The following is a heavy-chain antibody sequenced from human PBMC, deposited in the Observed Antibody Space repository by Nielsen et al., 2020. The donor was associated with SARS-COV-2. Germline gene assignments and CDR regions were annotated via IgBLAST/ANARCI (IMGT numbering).Heavy chain of an antibody. D-gene: IGHD2-21*02. J-gene: IGHJ3*02. V-gene: IGHV3-53*01. Sequence: GESLKISCSASGVAVNYVYMSWVRPAPGKGLEWVAVIHHQSGCATYYPDSVRGRFTISRDSSENTLHLQMHSLSVEDTDIYYYATSESVLVTAGDAFNIWGQGTTVSVSS. CDR2: IHHQSGCAT. CDR3: ATSESVLVTAGDAFNI. CDR1: GVAVNYVY.